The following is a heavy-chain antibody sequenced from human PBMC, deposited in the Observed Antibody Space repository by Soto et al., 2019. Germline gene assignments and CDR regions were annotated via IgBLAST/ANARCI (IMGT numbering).Heavy chain of an antibody. Sequence: KASETLSLTCTVSGGSIIDDYWSWIRQPPGKGLEWIGHLSHSGSTNYNPSLKSRVTISVDTSKRQFSLKLSSVTAADTAVYYCAREARGVISGMDVWGQGTTVTVSS. CDR1: GGSIIDDY. V-gene: IGHV4-59*01. CDR2: LSHSGST. D-gene: IGHD3-10*01. CDR3: AREARGVISGMDV. J-gene: IGHJ6*02.